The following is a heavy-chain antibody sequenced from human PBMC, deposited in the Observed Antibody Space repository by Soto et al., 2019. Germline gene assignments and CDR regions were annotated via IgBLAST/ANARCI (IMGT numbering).Heavy chain of an antibody. V-gene: IGHV5-51*01. CDR3: ARQVVVPAAMGYYYYYYMDV. CDR1: GYSFTSYW. CDR2: IYPGDSDT. J-gene: IGHJ6*03. D-gene: IGHD2-2*01. Sequence: GESLKISCKGSGYSFTSYWIGWVRQMPGKGLEWMGIIYPGDSDTRYSPSFQGQVTISADKSISTAYLQWSSLKASDTAMYYCARQVVVPAAMGYYYYYYMDVWGKGTTVTVS.